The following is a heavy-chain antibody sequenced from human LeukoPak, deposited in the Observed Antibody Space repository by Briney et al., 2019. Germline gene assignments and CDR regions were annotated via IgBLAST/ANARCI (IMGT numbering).Heavy chain of an antibody. D-gene: IGHD5-18*01. CDR2: INHSGST. CDR3: ARSERGYSYGSGAFDT. J-gene: IGHJ3*02. Sequence: SETLSLTCAVYGGPFSGYYWRWIRQPPVKGLEWIGEINHSGSTNYNPSLKSRLTISVDTSKNQFSLKLSSVTAADTAVYYCARSERGYSYGSGAFDTWGQGTMVTVSS. V-gene: IGHV4-34*01. CDR1: GGPFSGYY.